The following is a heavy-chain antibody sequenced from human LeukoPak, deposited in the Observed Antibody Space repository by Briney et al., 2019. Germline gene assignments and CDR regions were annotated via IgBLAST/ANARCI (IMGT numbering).Heavy chain of an antibody. CDR2: ISYDGGKK. D-gene: IGHD5-18*01. CDR3: ARGITARNWYFDL. Sequence: GGSLRLSCEASGFTFSSHDMHWVRQAPGKGLEWVAIISYDGGKKDYADSVKGRFTISRDNSKSTLYLQMNSLRPEDTAVYYCARGITARNWYFDLWGRGTLVTVSS. J-gene: IGHJ2*01. CDR1: GFTFSSHD. V-gene: IGHV3-30*03.